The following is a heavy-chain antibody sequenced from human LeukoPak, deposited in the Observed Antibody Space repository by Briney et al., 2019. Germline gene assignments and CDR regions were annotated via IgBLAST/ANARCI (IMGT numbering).Heavy chain of an antibody. D-gene: IGHD3-16*01. V-gene: IGHV3-21*01. Sequence: GGSLRLSCAASGFTFSSYSMNWVRPAPGKGLEGVSSISSSSSYIYYADSVKGRFTISRDNAKNSLYLRMNSLRAEDTAVYYCASWITHLFDYWGQGTRVTVSS. CDR1: GFTFSSYS. CDR2: ISSSSSYI. J-gene: IGHJ4*02. CDR3: ASWITHLFDY.